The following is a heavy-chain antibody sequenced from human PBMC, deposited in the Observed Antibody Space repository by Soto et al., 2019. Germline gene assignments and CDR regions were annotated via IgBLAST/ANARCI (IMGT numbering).Heavy chain of an antibody. D-gene: IGHD6-13*01. CDR3: AKTTAAAAAGTEDYYYGMDV. CDR1: GYSFTSYW. J-gene: IGHJ6*02. V-gene: IGHV5-51*01. Sequence: GESLKISCKGSGYSFTSYWIGWVRQMPGKGLEWMGIIYPGDSDTRYSPSFQGQVTISADKSISTAYLQWSSLKASDTAMYYCAKTTAAAAAGTEDYYYGMDVWGQGTTVTVSS. CDR2: IYPGDSDT.